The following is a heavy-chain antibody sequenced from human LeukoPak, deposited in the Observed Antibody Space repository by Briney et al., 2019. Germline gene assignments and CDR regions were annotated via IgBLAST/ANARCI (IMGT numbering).Heavy chain of an antibody. CDR1: GGSISSYY. CDR3: ARGGYYGSGNDFRFDP. Sequence: SETLPLTCTVSGGSISSYYWSWIRQSPGKGLECIGYIHYTGSTNYNPSLKSRVTISVETSKNQFSLKLKSVTAADTAVYYCARGGYYGSGNDFRFDPWGQGTLVTVSS. CDR2: IHYTGST. D-gene: IGHD3-10*01. J-gene: IGHJ5*02. V-gene: IGHV4-59*01.